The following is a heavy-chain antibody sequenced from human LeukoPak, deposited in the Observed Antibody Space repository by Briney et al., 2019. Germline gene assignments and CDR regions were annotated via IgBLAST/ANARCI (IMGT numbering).Heavy chain of an antibody. D-gene: IGHD6-13*01. CDR1: GFTFSSYW. CDR3: ARDEGSTWQRFDP. V-gene: IGHV3-74*01. CDR2: IHSDGSST. J-gene: IGHJ5*02. Sequence: GGSLRLSCAASGFTFSSYWMLWLRQAPGKGLVWVSRIHSDGSSTSYADSVKGRFTISRDNAKNTLYLQMNSLRAEDTAVYYCARDEGSTWQRFDPWGQGTLVTVSS.